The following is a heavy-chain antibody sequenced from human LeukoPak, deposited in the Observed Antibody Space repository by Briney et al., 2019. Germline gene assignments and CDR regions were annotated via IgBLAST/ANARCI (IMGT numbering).Heavy chain of an antibody. CDR1: GFTVSSNY. J-gene: IGHJ5*02. D-gene: IGHD6-13*01. CDR2: IYSGGGT. CDR3: AREDSSSWFWFDP. V-gene: IGHV3-53*01. Sequence: GGSLRLSCAASGFTVSSNYMSWVRQAPGKGLEWVSVIYSGGGTYYADSVKGRFTISRDNSKNTLYLQMNSLRAEDTAVYYCAREDSSSWFWFDPWGQGTLVTVSS.